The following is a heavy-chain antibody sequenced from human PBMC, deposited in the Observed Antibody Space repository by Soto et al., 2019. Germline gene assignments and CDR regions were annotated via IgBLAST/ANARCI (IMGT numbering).Heavy chain of an antibody. V-gene: IGHV3-7*01. CDR3: ARDRDGGNSGVFDY. CDR2: IKQDGSEK. J-gene: IGHJ4*02. CDR1: GFTCSNYW. D-gene: IGHD2-21*02. Sequence: GGSLRLSCAASGFTCSNYWMSWVRQAPGKGLEWVASIKQDGSEKYYVDSVKGRFTISRDNAKNSLYLQMNSLRAEDTAVYYCARDRDGGNSGVFDYWGQGTLVTSPQ.